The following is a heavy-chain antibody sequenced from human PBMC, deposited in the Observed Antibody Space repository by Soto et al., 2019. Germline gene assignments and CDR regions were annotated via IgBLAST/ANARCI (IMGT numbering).Heavy chain of an antibody. CDR2: INHSGST. Sequence: QVQLQQWGAGLLKPSETLSLTCAVYGGSFSGYYWSWIRQPPGKGLEWIGEINHSGSTNYNPSLKSRGTISVDTSKNQFSLKLSSVTAADTAVYYCARDYGDYNDYYMDVWGKGTTVTVSS. V-gene: IGHV4-34*01. CDR3: ARDYGDYNDYYMDV. J-gene: IGHJ6*03. CDR1: GGSFSGYY. D-gene: IGHD4-17*01.